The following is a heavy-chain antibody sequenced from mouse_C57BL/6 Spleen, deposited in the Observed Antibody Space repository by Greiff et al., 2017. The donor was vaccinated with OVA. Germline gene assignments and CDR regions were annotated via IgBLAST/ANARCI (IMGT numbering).Heavy chain of an antibody. J-gene: IGHJ3*01. Sequence: VQLQQSGPELVKPGASVKISCKASGYTFTDYYMDWVKQSHGKSLEWIGDINPNNGGTIYNQKFKGKATLTVDKSSSTAYMELRSLTSEDTAVYYCARREDNWDGVAWFADWGKGTLVTVAA. D-gene: IGHD4-1*01. CDR1: GYTFTDYY. V-gene: IGHV1-18*01. CDR3: ARREDNWDGVAWFAD. CDR2: INPNNGGT.